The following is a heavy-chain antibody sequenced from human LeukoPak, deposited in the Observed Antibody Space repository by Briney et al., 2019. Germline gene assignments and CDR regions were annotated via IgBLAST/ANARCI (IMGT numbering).Heavy chain of an antibody. Sequence: GASVKVSCKASGYTFTGYYMHWVRQAPGQGLEWMGWINPNSGTTDYVQRFQGRVSMTRDTSISTAYMELSSLKSDDTAVYYCARGVLHWYFDLWGRGTLVTVSS. CDR2: INPNSGTT. CDR1: GYTFTGYY. CDR3: ARGVLHWYFDL. V-gene: IGHV1-2*02. D-gene: IGHD3-10*02. J-gene: IGHJ2*01.